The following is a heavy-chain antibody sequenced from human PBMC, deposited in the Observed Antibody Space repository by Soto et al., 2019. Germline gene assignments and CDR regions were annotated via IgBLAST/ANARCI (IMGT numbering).Heavy chain of an antibody. V-gene: IGHV3-74*01. CDR1: GFTFSSYW. Sequence: GESLKISCAASGFTFSSYWMHWVRQAPGKGLEWVSRIDSVGTNPFYADSVKGRFTISRDNGKNTMFLQMNSLRAEDTDVYLCSAYPFQNWGQGTRVTVSS. CDR3: SAYPFQN. J-gene: IGHJ4*02. CDR2: IDSVGTNP.